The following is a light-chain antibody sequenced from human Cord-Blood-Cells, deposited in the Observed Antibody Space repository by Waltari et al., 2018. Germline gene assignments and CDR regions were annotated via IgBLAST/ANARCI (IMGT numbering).Light chain of an antibody. Sequence: QSALTQPASVSGSPGQSITLSRTGISRDVGGYNFVPWYQQHPGKAPKLRIYDVSNRPSGVSNRFSGSKSGNTASLTISGLQAEDEADYYCSSYTSSSHVVFGGGTKLTVL. CDR1: SRDVGGYNF. V-gene: IGLV2-14*01. CDR3: SSYTSSSHVV. CDR2: DVS. J-gene: IGLJ2*01.